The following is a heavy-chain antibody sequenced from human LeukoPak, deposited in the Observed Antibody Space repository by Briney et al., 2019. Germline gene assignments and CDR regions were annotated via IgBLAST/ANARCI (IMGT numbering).Heavy chain of an antibody. CDR1: GFTFSSSG. CDR2: ISSSSSTI. CDR3: ASRSSVAASGPG. Sequence: PGGSLRLSCAASGFTFSSSGMNWVRQAPGKGLEWISYISSSSSTIYYTDSVKGRFTISRDNAKNSLYLQMSSLRAEDTALYYCASRSSVAASGPGWGQGTLVTVSS. J-gene: IGHJ4*02. V-gene: IGHV3-48*04. D-gene: IGHD2-15*01.